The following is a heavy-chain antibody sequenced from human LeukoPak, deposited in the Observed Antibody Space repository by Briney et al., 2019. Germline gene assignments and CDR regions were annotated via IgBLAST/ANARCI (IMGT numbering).Heavy chain of an antibody. CDR2: IRYDGNEK. V-gene: IGHV3-33*01. D-gene: IGHD6-6*01. Sequence: GGSLRLSCAVSGFTFRNFGMHWVRQAPGKGLEWVTVIRYDGNEKYHADSVKGRFTISKDNSKNMLYLQMNNLRVEDTAVYYCARARDEYYFDYWGQGALVTVSS. J-gene: IGHJ4*02. CDR3: ARARDEYYFDY. CDR1: GFTFRNFG.